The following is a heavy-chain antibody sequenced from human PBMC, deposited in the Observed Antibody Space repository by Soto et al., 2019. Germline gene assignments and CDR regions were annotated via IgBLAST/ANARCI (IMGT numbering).Heavy chain of an antibody. J-gene: IGHJ4*02. Sequence: GGSLRLSCAASGFTFSNAWMSWVRQAPGKGLEWVGRIKSKTDGGTTDYAAPVKGRFTISRDDSKNTLYLQMNSLKTEDTAVYYCTTAEGGYCSGGSCYSPKHIYYFDYWGQGTLVTVSS. CDR3: TTAEGGYCSGGSCYSPKHIYYFDY. D-gene: IGHD2-15*01. V-gene: IGHV3-15*01. CDR1: GFTFSNAW. CDR2: IKSKTDGGTT.